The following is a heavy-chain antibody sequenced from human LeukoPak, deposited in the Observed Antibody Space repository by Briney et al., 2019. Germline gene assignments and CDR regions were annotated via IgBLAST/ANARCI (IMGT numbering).Heavy chain of an antibody. CDR1: GFTFSSYW. D-gene: IGHD5-18*01. Sequence: GGSLRLSCAASGFTFSSYWMHWVRHTPGKGLVWVSRIKGDGSSTSYADSVKGRFTISRDNAKNTLYLQMNSLRAEDTAVYYCARDGYSFGHDLDYWGQGTLVTVSS. CDR3: ARDGYSFGHDLDY. J-gene: IGHJ4*02. V-gene: IGHV3-74*01. CDR2: IKGDGSST.